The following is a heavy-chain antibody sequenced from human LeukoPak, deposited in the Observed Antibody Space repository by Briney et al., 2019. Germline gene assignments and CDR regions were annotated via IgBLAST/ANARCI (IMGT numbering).Heavy chain of an antibody. D-gene: IGHD3-16*01. CDR2: ISYDGSNK. CDR1: GFTFNNFG. CDR3: VRGLDY. J-gene: IGHJ4*02. V-gene: IGHV3-30*12. Sequence: GGSLRLSCAATGFTFNNFGMHWVRQAPGKGLEWVAVISYDGSNKYYADSVKGRFTISRDNVKNTLYLHMHSLRAEDTAVYYCVRGLDYWGQGTLVTVSS.